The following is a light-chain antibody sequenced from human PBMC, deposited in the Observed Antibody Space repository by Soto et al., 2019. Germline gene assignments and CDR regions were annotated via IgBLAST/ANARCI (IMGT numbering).Light chain of an antibody. CDR1: SSDVGGYTY. J-gene: IGLJ1*01. V-gene: IGLV2-11*01. CDR2: DVS. Sequence: QSALTQPRSMSGSPGQSVTISCTGISSDVGGYTYVSWYQQHPGKAPKLMIYDVSNRPSGVPDRFSGSKSGNTASLTISGLQAEDEADYYCRSNAGTYIYVFGTGTKLTVL. CDR3: RSNAGTYIYV.